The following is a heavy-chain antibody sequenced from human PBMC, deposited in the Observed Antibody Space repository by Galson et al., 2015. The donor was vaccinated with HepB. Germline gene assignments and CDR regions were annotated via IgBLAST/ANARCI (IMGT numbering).Heavy chain of an antibody. CDR2: IKKDGSTT. J-gene: IGHJ4*02. V-gene: IGHV3-74*01. D-gene: IGHD2-2*01. CDR3: SREACDAPATFADS. Sequence: SLRLSCAASGFTFSDYWMHWVRQAPGKGLVWVSRIKKDGSTTWDADSVTVRFTISRDNARNTLYLQMNNLRAEDTAVYYCSREACDAPATFADSWGQGALVTVSS. CDR1: GFTFSDYW.